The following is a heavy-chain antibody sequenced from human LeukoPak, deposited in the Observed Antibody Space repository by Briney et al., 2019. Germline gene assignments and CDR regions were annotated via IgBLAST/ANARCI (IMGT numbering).Heavy chain of an antibody. CDR2: IYYSGST. D-gene: IGHD2-21*01. Sequence: KTSETLSLTCTVSGGSISSYYWSWIRQPPGKGLEWIGYIYYSGSTNYNPSLKSRVTISVDTSKNQFSLKLSSVTAADTAVYYCARVPGDAPLFDYWGQGTLVTVSS. CDR3: ARVPGDAPLFDY. J-gene: IGHJ4*02. CDR1: GGSISSYY. V-gene: IGHV4-59*01.